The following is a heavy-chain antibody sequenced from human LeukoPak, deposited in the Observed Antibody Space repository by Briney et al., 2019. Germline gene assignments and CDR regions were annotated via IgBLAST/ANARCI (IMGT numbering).Heavy chain of an antibody. J-gene: IGHJ4*02. CDR2: IYYSGST. CDR1: GGSISSSSYY. D-gene: IGHD3-22*01. Sequence: SETLSLTCTVSGGSISSSSYYWGWIRQPPGKGLEWIGGIYYSGSTYYNPSLKSRVSISVDTSKNQFSLKLSSVTAADTAVYYCARGYYYDTTGPEFDYWGQGTLVTVSS. CDR3: ARGYYYDTTGPEFDY. V-gene: IGHV4-39*07.